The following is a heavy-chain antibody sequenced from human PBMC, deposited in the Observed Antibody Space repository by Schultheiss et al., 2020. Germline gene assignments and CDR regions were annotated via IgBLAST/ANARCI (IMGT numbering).Heavy chain of an antibody. V-gene: IGHV3-48*03. D-gene: IGHD2-21*01. CDR1: GFTFSSYE. Sequence: GGSLRLSCAASGFTFSSYEMNWVRQAPGKGLEWVSYISSSGSTIYYADSVKGRFTISRDNAKNSLYLQMNSLRAEDTAVYYCARAISHYYYYYMDVWGQGPTVTVSS. CDR3: ARAISHYYYYYMDV. CDR2: ISSSGSTI. J-gene: IGHJ6*03.